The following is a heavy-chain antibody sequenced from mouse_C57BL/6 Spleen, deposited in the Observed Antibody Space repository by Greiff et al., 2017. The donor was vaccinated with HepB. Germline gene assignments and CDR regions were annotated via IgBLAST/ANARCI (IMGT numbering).Heavy chain of an antibody. CDR3: ARSHYGSRSGFAY. Sequence: VQLQQSGPVLVKPGASVKMSCKASGYTFTDYYMNWVKQSHGKSLEWIGVINPYNGGTSYNQKFKGKATLTVDKSSSTAYMELNSLTSEDSAVYYCARSHYGSRSGFAYWGQGTLVTVSA. CDR1: GYTFTDYY. J-gene: IGHJ3*01. CDR2: INPYNGGT. D-gene: IGHD1-1*01. V-gene: IGHV1-19*01.